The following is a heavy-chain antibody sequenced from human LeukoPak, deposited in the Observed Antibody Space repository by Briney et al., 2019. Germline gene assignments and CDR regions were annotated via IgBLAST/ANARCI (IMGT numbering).Heavy chain of an antibody. CDR2: ISLSGGST. CDR1: GFTFSSYS. Sequence: GGSLRLSCAASGFTFSSYSMNWVRQAPGRGLEWVSVISLSGGSTYYADSVKGRFTISRDNSKNTLHLQMNSLRAEDTAVYYCAKDQTIVGAVWGAFDIWGQGTMVTVSS. D-gene: IGHD1-26*01. J-gene: IGHJ3*02. V-gene: IGHV3-23*01. CDR3: AKDQTIVGAVWGAFDI.